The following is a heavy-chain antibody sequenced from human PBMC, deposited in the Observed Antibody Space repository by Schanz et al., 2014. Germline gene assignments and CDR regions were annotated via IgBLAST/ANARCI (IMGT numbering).Heavy chain of an antibody. CDR3: ARVELLWFGGVFQGKYNWFDP. Sequence: QVQLVQSGAEVKKFGASVKVSCKASGYTYRSFAITWVRQAPGLGLEWMGWINPNSGGTNYAQKLQGRVTMTTDTSTSTVYMELRSLRSDDAAVYYCARVELLWFGGVFQGKYNWFDPWGQGTLVTVSS. CDR1: GYTYRSFA. V-gene: IGHV1-18*04. CDR2: INPNSGGT. D-gene: IGHD3-10*01. J-gene: IGHJ5*02.